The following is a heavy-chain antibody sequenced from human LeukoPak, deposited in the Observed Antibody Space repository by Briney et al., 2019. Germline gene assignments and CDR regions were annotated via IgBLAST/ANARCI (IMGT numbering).Heavy chain of an antibody. Sequence: KSGGSLRLSCAASGFTFSNAWMSWVRQAPGKGLEWVGRIKSKTDGGTTDYAAPVKGRFTISRDDSKNTLYLQMNSLKTEDTAVYYCTTDLSTVVTSQTIDYWGQGTLVTVSS. J-gene: IGHJ4*02. CDR3: TTDLSTVVTSQTIDY. V-gene: IGHV3-15*01. CDR2: IKSKTDGGTT. D-gene: IGHD4-23*01. CDR1: GFTFSNAW.